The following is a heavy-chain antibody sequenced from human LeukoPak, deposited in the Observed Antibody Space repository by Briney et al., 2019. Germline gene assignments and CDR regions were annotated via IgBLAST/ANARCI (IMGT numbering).Heavy chain of an antibody. CDR3: AKAGGSSSIDY. J-gene: IGHJ4*02. CDR1: GFTFSSYG. CDR2: ISYDGSNK. V-gene: IGHV3-30*18. D-gene: IGHD6-6*01. Sequence: GGSLRLSCAASGFTFSSYGMHWVRQAPGKGLEWVAVISYDGSNKYYADSVKGRFTISRDNSKNTLYLQMNSLRAEDTAVYYCAKAGGSSSIDYWGQGTLVTVSS.